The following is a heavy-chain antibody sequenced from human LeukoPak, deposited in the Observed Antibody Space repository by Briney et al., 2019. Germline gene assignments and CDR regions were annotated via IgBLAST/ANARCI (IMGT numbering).Heavy chain of an antibody. CDR2: ISSSGSTI. D-gene: IGHD3-22*01. J-gene: IGHJ3*02. Sequence: QPGGSLRLSCAASGFTFSSYEMNWVRQAPGGGLEWVSYISSSGSTIYYADSVKGRFTISRDNAKNSLYLQMNSLRAEDTAVYYCARGTMIAWDAFDIWGQGTMVTVSS. V-gene: IGHV3-48*03. CDR1: GFTFSSYE. CDR3: ARGTMIAWDAFDI.